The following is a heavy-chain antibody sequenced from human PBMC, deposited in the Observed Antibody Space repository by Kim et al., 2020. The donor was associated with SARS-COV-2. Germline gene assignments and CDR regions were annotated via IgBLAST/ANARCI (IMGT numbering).Heavy chain of an antibody. CDR2: IYYNGTI. CDR1: RGAISTSTSYY. J-gene: IGHJ6*02. CDR3: ARDLMTTFFGMDV. Sequence: SETLSLTCTVSRGAISTSTSYYWGWIRQPPGKGLEWIGSIYYNGTIYYNPSLKSRLTISVDRSKNQFSLKLRSVTAADTAMYYCARDLMTTFFGMDVWG. V-gene: IGHV4-39*07. D-gene: IGHD3-16*01.